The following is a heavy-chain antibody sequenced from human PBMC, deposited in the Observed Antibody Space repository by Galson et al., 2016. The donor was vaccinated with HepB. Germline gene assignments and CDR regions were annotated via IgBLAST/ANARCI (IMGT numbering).Heavy chain of an antibody. Sequence: SLRLSCAASGFTFSSYWMSWVRQAPGKGLEWVSFISSSSTTIFYADSVKGRFTISRDNAKDSLNLQMNSLRDEDTAVYYCARVLPLRQLSLPSYYVDVWGNGTTVTVSS. CDR2: ISSSSTTI. CDR1: GFTFSSYW. J-gene: IGHJ6*03. V-gene: IGHV3-48*02. D-gene: IGHD5-18*01. CDR3: ARVLPLRQLSLPSYYVDV.